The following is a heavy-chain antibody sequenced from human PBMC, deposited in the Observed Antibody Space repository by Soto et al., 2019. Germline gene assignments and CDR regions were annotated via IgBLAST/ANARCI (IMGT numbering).Heavy chain of an antibody. CDR3: ARGVYDFWNGHPTGLDY. J-gene: IGHJ4*02. CDR2: IRSKANSYAT. D-gene: IGHD3-3*01. CDR1: GFTFSGSA. Sequence: EVQLVESGGGLVQPGGSLKLSCAASGFTFSGSAMHWVRQASGKGLEWVGRIRSKANSYATAYVVSVKGRFTISRDDSRNTAYLQMNRLKTEDTAVYYCARGVYDFWNGHPTGLDYWGQGTVVTVSS. V-gene: IGHV3-73*02.